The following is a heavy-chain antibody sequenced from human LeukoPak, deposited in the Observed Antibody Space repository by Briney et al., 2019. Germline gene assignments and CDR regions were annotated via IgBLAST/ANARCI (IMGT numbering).Heavy chain of an antibody. CDR1: GGSISRSSYY. V-gene: IGHV4-39*07. D-gene: IGHD5-18*01. J-gene: IGHJ3*02. Sequence: SETLSLTCTVSGGSISRSSYYWGWIRQPPGKGLEWIGSIYDSGSTYYNPSLKSRVTISVDKSKNQFSLKVSSVTAADTAVYYCARGSIGGFTYGGAFDIWGQGTMVTVSS. CDR2: IYDSGST. CDR3: ARGSIGGFTYGGAFDI.